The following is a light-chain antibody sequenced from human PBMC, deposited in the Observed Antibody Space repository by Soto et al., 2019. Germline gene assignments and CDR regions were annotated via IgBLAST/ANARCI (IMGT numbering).Light chain of an antibody. CDR3: ATWDRSLSVGV. Sequence: QSVLTQPPSVSAAPGQKVTISCSGSSSNIGNNYVFWYQQLPGTAPKLLIYDNDKRPSGIPDRFSGSKSGTSATLGITGLQTGDEADYYCATWDRSLSVGVFGGGTQLIVL. V-gene: IGLV1-51*01. CDR1: SSNIGNNY. J-gene: IGLJ2*01. CDR2: DND.